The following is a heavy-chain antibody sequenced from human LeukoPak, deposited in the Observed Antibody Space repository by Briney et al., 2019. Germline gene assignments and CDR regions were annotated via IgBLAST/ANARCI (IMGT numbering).Heavy chain of an antibody. J-gene: IGHJ4*02. CDR3: ARDKSCSSTSCQKYYFDY. D-gene: IGHD2-2*01. V-gene: IGHV3-7*03. CDR2: IKQDGSEK. Sequence: PGGPLRLSCAASGFTFSSYWISWVRQAPGKGLEWVANIKQDGSEKYYVDSVKGRFTISRDNAKNSLYLQMNSLRAEDTAIYYCARDKSCSSTSCQKYYFDYWGQGTLVTVSS. CDR1: GFTFSSYW.